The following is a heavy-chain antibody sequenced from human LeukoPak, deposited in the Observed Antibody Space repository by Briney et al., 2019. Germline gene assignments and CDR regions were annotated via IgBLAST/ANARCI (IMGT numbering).Heavy chain of an antibody. V-gene: IGHV1-18*01. Sequence: ASVKVSSKASGYTFTSYGISSVRQAPGQGLEWRGWISAYTGNTNYAQKLQGRVTMTTDTSTSTAYMELRSLRSDDTAVYYCARFRYGSGSYFDYWGQGTLVTVSS. CDR2: ISAYTGNT. CDR3: ARFRYGSGSYFDY. CDR1: GYTFTSYG. D-gene: IGHD3-10*01. J-gene: IGHJ4*02.